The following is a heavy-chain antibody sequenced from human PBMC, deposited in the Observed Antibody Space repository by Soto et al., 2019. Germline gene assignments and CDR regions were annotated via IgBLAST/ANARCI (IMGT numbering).Heavy chain of an antibody. J-gene: IGHJ4*02. CDR3: AKVPLHLWFGELLADY. V-gene: IGHV3-23*01. D-gene: IGHD3-10*01. CDR1: GFSFSDYA. CDR2: ISGSGGST. Sequence: AGGSLRLSCAASGFSFSDYAMSWVRQAPGKGLEWVSAISGSGGSTYYADSVKGRFTISRDNSKNTLYLQMNSLRAEDTAVYYCAKVPLHLWFGELLADYWGQGTLVTVSS.